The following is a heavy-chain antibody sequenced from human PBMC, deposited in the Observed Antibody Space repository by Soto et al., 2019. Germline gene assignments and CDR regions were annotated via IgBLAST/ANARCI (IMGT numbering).Heavy chain of an antibody. D-gene: IGHD6-6*01. CDR1: GFTFSSYA. CDR3: AREVEYSSSSAIGIHDY. V-gene: IGHV3-30-3*01. J-gene: IGHJ4*02. Sequence: PGGSLRLSCAASGFTFSSYAMHWVRQAPGKGLEWVAVISYDGSNKYYADSVKGRFTISRDNSKNTLYLQMNSLRAEDTAVYYCAREVEYSSSSAIGIHDYWGRGT. CDR2: ISYDGSNK.